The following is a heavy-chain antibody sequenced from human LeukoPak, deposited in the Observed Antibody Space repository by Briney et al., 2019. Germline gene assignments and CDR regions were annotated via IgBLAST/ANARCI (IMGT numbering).Heavy chain of an antibody. V-gene: IGHV4-59*08. J-gene: IGHJ4*02. Sequence: PSETLSLTCTVSGDSISSYYWSWIRQPPGKGLEWIGYIYYSGSTNYNPSLKSRVTISVDTSKNQFSLKLSSVTAADTAVYYCARTIQYDFWSGYSNYYYFDYWGQGTLVTVSS. CDR3: ARTIQYDFWSGYSNYYYFDY. CDR1: GDSISSYY. D-gene: IGHD3-3*01. CDR2: IYYSGST.